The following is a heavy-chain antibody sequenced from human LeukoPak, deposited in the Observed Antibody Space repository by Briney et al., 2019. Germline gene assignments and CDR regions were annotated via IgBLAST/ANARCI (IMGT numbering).Heavy chain of an antibody. Sequence: SETLSLTCAVYGGSFSGYYWSWIRQPPGKGLEWIGEINHSGSTNYNPSLKSRVTISVDTSKNQFSLKLSSVTAADTAVYYCARGQVAAPPYWGQGTLVIVSS. V-gene: IGHV4-34*01. J-gene: IGHJ4*02. CDR1: GGSFSGYY. CDR3: ARGQVAAPPY. D-gene: IGHD6-19*01. CDR2: INHSGST.